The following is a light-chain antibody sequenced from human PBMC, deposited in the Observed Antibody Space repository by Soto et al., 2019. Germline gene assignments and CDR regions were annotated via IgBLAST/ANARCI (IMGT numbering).Light chain of an antibody. J-gene: IGLJ2*01. Sequence: QSALTQPASVSGSPGQSITISCTGTSSDVGGYNYVSWYQQHPGKAPKLMIYEVSNRPSGVSNRFSGSKSGNTASLTISGVQPEDEADYHCSSYTTIKTVVFGGGTKLTVL. CDR1: SSDVGGYNY. CDR2: EVS. CDR3: SSYTTIKTVV. V-gene: IGLV2-14*01.